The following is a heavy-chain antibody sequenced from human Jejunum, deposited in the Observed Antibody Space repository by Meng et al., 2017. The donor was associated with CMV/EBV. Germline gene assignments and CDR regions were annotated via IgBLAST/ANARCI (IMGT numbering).Heavy chain of an antibody. J-gene: IGHJ4*02. CDR2: TYYRSKWWYN. CDR3: ARGDKNGHYLDY. Sequence: RGHSYSATWNWIRQSPSRGLEWLGRTYYRSKWWYNDNAVSLRGRITINADASKNQFSLQLNSVTPEDTAVYYCARGDKNGHYLDYWGQGALVTVSS. V-gene: IGHV6-1*01. D-gene: IGHD3-22*01. CDR1: RGHSYSAT.